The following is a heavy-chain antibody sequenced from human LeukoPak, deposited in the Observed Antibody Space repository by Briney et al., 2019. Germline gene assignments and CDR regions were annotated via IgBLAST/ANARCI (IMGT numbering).Heavy chain of an antibody. CDR2: ISSRSTYI. CDR1: GFTFSSYS. D-gene: IGHD5-24*01. J-gene: IGHJ4*02. CDR3: ARESPPTNALGY. Sequence: GGSLRLSCAASGFTFSSYSMNWVRQAPGKGLEWFSSISSRSTYIYYADSLKGRFTISRDNAKNSLYLQMNSLRAEDTAVYYCARESPPTNALGYWGQGTLVTVSS. V-gene: IGHV3-21*04.